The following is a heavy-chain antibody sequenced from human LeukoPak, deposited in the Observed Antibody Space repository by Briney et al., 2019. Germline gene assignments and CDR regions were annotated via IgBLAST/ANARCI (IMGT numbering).Heavy chain of an antibody. J-gene: IGHJ4*02. CDR3: ARGRSSYYSYYFGN. CDR1: GGTFSSYA. D-gene: IGHD1-26*01. V-gene: IGHV1-69*04. Sequence: GSSVKVSCKASGGTFSSYAISWVRQAPGQGLEWMGRIIPILGIANYAQKFQGRVTISIDTSNNQFSLKLSSVTAADTAVYYCARGRSSYYSYYFGNWGQGTLVTVSS. CDR2: IIPILGIA.